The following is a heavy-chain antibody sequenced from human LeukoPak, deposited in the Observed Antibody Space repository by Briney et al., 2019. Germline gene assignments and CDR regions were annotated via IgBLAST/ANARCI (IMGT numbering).Heavy chain of an antibody. J-gene: IGHJ4*02. CDR3: ARGGAAAAGIYGVAHMVGGDY. Sequence: PGGSLRLSCAASGSTVSTNYVSWVRQAPGKGLEWVSYISSSGSTIYYADSVKGRFTISRGNDKNSLYLQMNSLRAEDTAVYYCARGGAAAAGIYGVAHMVGGDYWGQGTLVTVSS. V-gene: IGHV3-48*03. CDR1: GSTVSTNY. D-gene: IGHD6-13*01. CDR2: ISSSGSTI.